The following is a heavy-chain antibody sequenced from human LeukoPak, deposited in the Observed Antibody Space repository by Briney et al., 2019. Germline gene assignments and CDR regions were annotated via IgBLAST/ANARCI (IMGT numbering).Heavy chain of an antibody. CDR2: IYYSGST. V-gene: IGHV4-59*12. Sequence: PSETLSLTCTVSGGSISSYYWSWIRQPPGKGLEWIGYIYYSGSTYYNPSLKSRVTISVDTSKNQFSLKLSSVTAADTAVFYCARDSGGLGYWGQGTLVTVSS. CDR3: ARDSGGLGY. J-gene: IGHJ4*02. D-gene: IGHD3/OR15-3a*01. CDR1: GGSISSYY.